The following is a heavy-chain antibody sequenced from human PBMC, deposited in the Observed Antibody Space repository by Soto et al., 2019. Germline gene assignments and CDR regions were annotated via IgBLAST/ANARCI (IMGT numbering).Heavy chain of an antibody. J-gene: IGHJ4*02. D-gene: IGHD3-16*01. V-gene: IGHV3-48*03. CDR3: AGGDSGSFDS. CDR2: ISSGGNTM. Sequence: GGSLRLSCAASGFTFSNFEMNWVRQAPGKGLEWVSYISSGGNTMYYADSVKGRFTISRDNAKNSLYLEMNSLRAEDTAVYYCAGGDSGSFDSWGQGTLVTVSS. CDR1: GFTFSNFE.